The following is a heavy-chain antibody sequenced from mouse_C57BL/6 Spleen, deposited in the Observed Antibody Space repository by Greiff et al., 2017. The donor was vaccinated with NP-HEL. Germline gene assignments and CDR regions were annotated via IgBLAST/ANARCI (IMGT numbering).Heavy chain of an antibody. J-gene: IGHJ3*01. CDR1: GFNIKDYY. V-gene: IGHV14-2*01. CDR3: ARGTAQATVLAY. D-gene: IGHD3-2*02. Sequence: VQLQQSGAELVKPGASVTLSCTASGFNIKDYYMHWVKQRTEQGLDWIERIAPEDGETKYAPKFQGKATITADTSSNTAYLQLSSLTSEDTAVYYCARGTAQATVLAYWGQGTLVTVSA. CDR2: IAPEDGET.